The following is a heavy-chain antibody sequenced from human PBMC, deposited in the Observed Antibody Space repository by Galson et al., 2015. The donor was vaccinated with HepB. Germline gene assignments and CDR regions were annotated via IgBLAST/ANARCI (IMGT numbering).Heavy chain of an antibody. D-gene: IGHD3-22*01. Sequence: QSGAEVKKPGESLKISCKGSGYSFTSYWIGWVRQMPGKGLEWMGIIYPGDSDTRYSPSFQGQVTISADKSISTAYLQWSSLKASDTAMYYCARHRYYYDSSGYVDYWGRGTLVTVSS. CDR2: IYPGDSDT. J-gene: IGHJ2*01. CDR1: GYSFTSYW. CDR3: ARHRYYYDSSGYVDY. V-gene: IGHV5-51*01.